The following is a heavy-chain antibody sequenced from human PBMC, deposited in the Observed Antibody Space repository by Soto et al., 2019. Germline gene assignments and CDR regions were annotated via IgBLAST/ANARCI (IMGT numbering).Heavy chain of an antibody. CDR2: FNSDGSST. CDR3: AREDSSGYYLRGPDAFDI. D-gene: IGHD3-22*01. J-gene: IGHJ3*02. V-gene: IGHV3-74*01. CDR1: GFTFSSYW. Sequence: PGGSLRLSCAASGFTFSSYWMHWVRQAPGKGLVWVSRFNSDGSSTSYADSVKGRFTISRDNAKNTLYLQMNSLRAEDTAVYYCAREDSSGYYLRGPDAFDIWGQGTMVTVSS.